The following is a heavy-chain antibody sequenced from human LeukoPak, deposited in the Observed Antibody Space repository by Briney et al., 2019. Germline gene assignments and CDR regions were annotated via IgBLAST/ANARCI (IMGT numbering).Heavy chain of an antibody. Sequence: GGSLRLSCAASGFTFSSYWMSWVRQAPGKGLEWVANIKQDGSEKYYVDSVKGRFTISRDNAKNSLYLQMNSLGAEDTAVYYCATVLYYYYYYGMDVWGQGTTVTVSS. D-gene: IGHD2/OR15-2a*01. CDR3: ATVLYYYYYYGMDV. CDR1: GFTFSSYW. J-gene: IGHJ6*02. V-gene: IGHV3-7*01. CDR2: IKQDGSEK.